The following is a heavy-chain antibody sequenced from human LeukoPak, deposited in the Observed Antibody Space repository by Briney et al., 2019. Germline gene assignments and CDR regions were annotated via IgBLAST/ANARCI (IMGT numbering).Heavy chain of an antibody. Sequence: ASVKVSCKASGYTFTSYDINWVRQATGQGLEWMGWMNPNSGNTGYAQKFKGRVTMTRNTSISTAYMELSSLRSEDTAVYYCTRAGGIAVARAWFDPWGQGTLVTVSS. D-gene: IGHD6-19*01. J-gene: IGHJ5*02. CDR2: MNPNSGNT. CDR1: GYTFTSYD. CDR3: TRAGGIAVARAWFDP. V-gene: IGHV1-8*01.